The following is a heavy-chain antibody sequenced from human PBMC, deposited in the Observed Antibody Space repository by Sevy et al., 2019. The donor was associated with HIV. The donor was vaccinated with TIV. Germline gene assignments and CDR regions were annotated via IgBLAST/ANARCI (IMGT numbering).Heavy chain of an antibody. CDR1: GFTLNSYW. Sequence: GGSLRLSCAASGFTLNSYWMSWVRQAPGKGLEWVANIKQDGSVNYYVDSVKGRFTISRDNARNLVYLQMSSLTAEDTALSYCVRAIAADASLWGQGTLVTVSS. V-gene: IGHV3-7*01. D-gene: IGHD6-13*01. CDR2: IKQDGSVN. J-gene: IGHJ4*02. CDR3: VRAIAADASL.